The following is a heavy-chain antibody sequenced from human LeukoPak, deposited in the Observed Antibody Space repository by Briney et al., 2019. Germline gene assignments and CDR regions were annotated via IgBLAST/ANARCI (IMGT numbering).Heavy chain of an antibody. CDR1: GFTVSSNY. D-gene: IGHD6-19*01. J-gene: IGHJ4*02. CDR2: IYSAGNT. Sequence: GSLRLSCVASGFTVSSNYMSWVRQAPGKGLEWVSVIYSAGNTYYADSVKGRFTISRHNSENTLYLHMNSLRVEDTAVYFCARGGTPGYSSGRIDYWGQGRLVTVSS. V-gene: IGHV3-53*04. CDR3: ARGGTPGYSSGRIDY.